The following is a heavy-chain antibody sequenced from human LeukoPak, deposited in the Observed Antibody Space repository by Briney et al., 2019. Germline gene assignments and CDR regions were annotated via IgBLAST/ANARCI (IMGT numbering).Heavy chain of an antibody. CDR3: ARDVAAAGILDY. V-gene: IGHV4-59*01. CDR1: GGPISSYY. D-gene: IGHD6-13*01. CDR2: IYYSGST. J-gene: IGHJ4*02. Sequence: SETLSLTCTVSGGPISSYYWSWIRQPPGKGLEWIGYIYYSGSTNYNPSLKSRVTISVDTSKNQFSLKLSSVTAADTAVYYCARDVAAAGILDYWGQGTLVTVSS.